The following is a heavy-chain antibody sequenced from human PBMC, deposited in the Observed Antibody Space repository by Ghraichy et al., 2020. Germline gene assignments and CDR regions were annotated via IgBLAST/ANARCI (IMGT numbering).Heavy chain of an antibody. Sequence: GGSLRLSCAASGFTFSSYWMSWVRQAPGKGLEWVANIKQDGSEKYYVDSVKGRFTISRDNAKNSLYLQMNSLRAEDTAVYYCARVSVRAWLVPLDWWGQGTLVTVSS. V-gene: IGHV3-7*01. D-gene: IGHD6-19*01. J-gene: IGHJ4*02. CDR3: ARVSVRAWLVPLDW. CDR2: IKQDGSEK. CDR1: GFTFSSYW.